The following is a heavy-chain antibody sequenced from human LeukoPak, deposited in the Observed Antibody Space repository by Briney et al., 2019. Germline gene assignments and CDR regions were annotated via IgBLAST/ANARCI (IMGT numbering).Heavy chain of an antibody. J-gene: IGHJ4*02. CDR3: ARVRRGNYYCDY. D-gene: IGHD1-7*01. CDR1: GYTFTGYY. Sequence: ASVKVSCKASGYTFTGYYMHWVRQAPGQGLEWMGWINPNNGGTNYAQKFQGRVTMTRDTSISSAYMELSRLRSDDTAGYYCARVRRGNYYCDYWGQGTLVTVSS. CDR2: INPNNGGT. V-gene: IGHV1-2*02.